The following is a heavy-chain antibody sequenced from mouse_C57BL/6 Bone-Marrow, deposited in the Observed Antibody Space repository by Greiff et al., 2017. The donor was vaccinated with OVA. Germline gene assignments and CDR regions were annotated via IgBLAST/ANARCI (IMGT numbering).Heavy chain of an antibody. Sequence: QVQLQQPGAELVMPGASVKLSCKASGYTFTSYWMHWVKQRPGQGLEWIGEIDPSDSYTNYNQKFKGKSTLTVDKSSSTAYMQLSSLTSEDSAVYYCARGPLATVVALFYYYAMDYWGQGTSVTVSS. V-gene: IGHV1-69*01. D-gene: IGHD1-1*01. CDR1: GYTFTSYW. J-gene: IGHJ4*01. CDR3: ARGPLATVVALFYYYAMDY. CDR2: IDPSDSYT.